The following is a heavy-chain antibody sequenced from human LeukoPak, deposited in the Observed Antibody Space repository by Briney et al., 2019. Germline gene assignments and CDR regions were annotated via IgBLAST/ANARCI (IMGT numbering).Heavy chain of an antibody. CDR1: GGSINTYY. CDR3: ARRLYSDNSGYYHIDY. V-gene: IGHV4-59*05. J-gene: IGHJ4*02. Sequence: SETLSLTCIVSGGSINTYYWSWIRQPPGKGLECVVSISYTGRTYYNPSLKSRVTISADTSRNQFSLKLSSVTAADTAVYYCARRLYSDNSGYYHIDYWGQGTLVTVSS. CDR2: ISYTGRT. D-gene: IGHD3-22*01.